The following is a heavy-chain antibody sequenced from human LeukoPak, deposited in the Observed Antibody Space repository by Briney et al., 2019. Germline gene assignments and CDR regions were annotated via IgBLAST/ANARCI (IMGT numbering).Heavy chain of an antibody. J-gene: IGHJ5*02. V-gene: IGHV4-4*07. Sequence: NASETLSLTCTVSGGSISSYYWSWIRQPAGKGLEWIGRIYTSGSTNYNPSLKSRVTMSVDTSKNQFSLKLSSVTAADTAVYYCARQRGYCSSISCYAWFDPWGQGTLVTVSS. CDR2: IYTSGST. CDR1: GGSISSYY. D-gene: IGHD2-2*01. CDR3: ARQRGYCSSISCYAWFDP.